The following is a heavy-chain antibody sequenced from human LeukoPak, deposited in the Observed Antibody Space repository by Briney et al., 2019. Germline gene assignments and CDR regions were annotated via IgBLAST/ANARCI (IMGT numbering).Heavy chain of an antibody. CDR3: ARVYRRYFDY. J-gene: IGHJ4*02. D-gene: IGHD1-14*01. CDR1: GFNFNTYS. CDR2: ISRASESI. Sequence: GGSLRLSCEASGFNFNTYSMAWVRQAPGKGLEWVSIISRASESIFYADSVKGRFTISRDNAKNSLYLQMNGLRAEDTAAYYCARVYRRYFDYWGQGTLVTVSS. V-gene: IGHV3-21*01.